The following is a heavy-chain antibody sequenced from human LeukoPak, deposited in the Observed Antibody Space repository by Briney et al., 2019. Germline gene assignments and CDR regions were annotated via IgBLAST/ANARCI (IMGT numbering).Heavy chain of an antibody. V-gene: IGHV1-69*13. D-gene: IGHD6-13*01. CDR1: GGTFSNYA. J-gene: IGHJ4*02. Sequence: ASVKVSCKASGGTFSNYAISWVRQAPGQGLEWMGGIIPIFGTANYAQKFQGRVTITADESTSTAYMELSSLRSEDTAVYYCARAGIAAAGTLDYWGQGTLVTVSS. CDR3: ARAGIAAAGTLDY. CDR2: IIPIFGTA.